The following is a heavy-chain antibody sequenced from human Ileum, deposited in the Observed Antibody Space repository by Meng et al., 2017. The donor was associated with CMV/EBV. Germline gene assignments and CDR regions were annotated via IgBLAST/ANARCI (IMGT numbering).Heavy chain of an antibody. D-gene: IGHD4-11*01. Sequence: SETLSLTCAVYGGSFSGYYWSWIRQPPGKGLEWIGSVYYTGSPYYSPSLKSRVIISVDTSKNQFSLKVPSVTAADTATYYCASPTGSYGNYAYWGQGILVTVSS. V-gene: IGHV4-34*01. CDR3: ASPTGSYGNYAY. J-gene: IGHJ4*02. CDR2: VYYTGSP. CDR1: GGSFSGYY.